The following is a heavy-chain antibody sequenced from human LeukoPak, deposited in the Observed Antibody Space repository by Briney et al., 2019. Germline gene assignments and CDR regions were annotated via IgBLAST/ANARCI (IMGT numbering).Heavy chain of an antibody. V-gene: IGHV3-21*01. CDR1: GFTFSSYR. J-gene: IGHJ4*02. CDR3: ARTRGSGTGSYYFDY. Sequence: GGSLRLSCAASGFTFSSYRMNWVRQAPGKGLEWVSAISSGNSYIYYADSVKGRFTISRDNAKNSLYLQMNSLRAEDTAVYYCARTRGSGTGSYYFDYWGQGMLVTVSS. CDR2: ISSGNSYI. D-gene: IGHD3-10*01.